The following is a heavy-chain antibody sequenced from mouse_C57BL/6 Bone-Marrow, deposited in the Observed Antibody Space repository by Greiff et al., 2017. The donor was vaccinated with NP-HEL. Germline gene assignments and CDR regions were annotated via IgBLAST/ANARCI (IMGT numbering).Heavy chain of an antibody. J-gene: IGHJ3*01. V-gene: IGHV1-4*01. D-gene: IGHD1-1*01. CDR3: ARDGSSYPPWFAY. Sequence: VKVVESGAELARPGASVKMSCKASGYTFTSYTIHWVKQRPGQGLEWIGYINPSSGYTKYNQKFKDKATLTADKSSSTAYMQLSSLTSEDSAVYYCARDGSSYPPWFAYWGQGTLVTVSA. CDR2: INPSSGYT. CDR1: GYTFTSYT.